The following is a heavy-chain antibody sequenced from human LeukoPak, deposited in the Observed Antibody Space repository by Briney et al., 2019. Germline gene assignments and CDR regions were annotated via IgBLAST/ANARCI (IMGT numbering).Heavy chain of an antibody. CDR3: AKGGDSSYYFDS. J-gene: IGHJ4*02. D-gene: IGHD2-21*02. CDR1: GFTFSGYG. CDR2: MSYDGSNT. Sequence: GGSLRLSCAASGFTFSGYGMHWVRQAPGKGLEWVAVMSYDGSNTYYADSVKGRFTISRDNSKNTLYLQMNSLRGEDTAVYYCAKGGDSSYYFDSWGQGTLVTVSS. V-gene: IGHV3-30*18.